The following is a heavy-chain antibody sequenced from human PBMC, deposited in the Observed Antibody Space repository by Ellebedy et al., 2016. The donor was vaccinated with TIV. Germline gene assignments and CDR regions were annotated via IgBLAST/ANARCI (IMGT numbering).Heavy chain of an antibody. D-gene: IGHD3-10*01. V-gene: IGHV4-39*01. CDR1: GGSISSSSYY. J-gene: IGHJ4*02. Sequence: MPSETLSLTCTVSGGSISSSSYYWGWIRQPPGKGLEWIGSIYYGGSTYYNPSLKSRVTISVDTSKNQFSLKLSSVTAADTAVYYCARHVIWFGESRDFDYWGQGTLVTVSS. CDR3: ARHVIWFGESRDFDY. CDR2: IYYGGST.